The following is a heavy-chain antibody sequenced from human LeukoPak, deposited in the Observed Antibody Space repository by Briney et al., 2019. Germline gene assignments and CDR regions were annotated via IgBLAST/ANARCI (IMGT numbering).Heavy chain of an antibody. J-gene: IGHJ4*02. Sequence: SETLSLTCTVSGGSISSYYWGWIRQPPGKGLEWIGSIYHSGSTYYNPSLKSRVTISVDTSKNQFSLKLSSVTAADTAVYYCARESSGYFQTPFDYWGQGTLVTVSS. CDR2: IYHSGST. V-gene: IGHV4-38-2*02. CDR1: GGSISSYY. CDR3: ARESSGYFQTPFDY. D-gene: IGHD3-22*01.